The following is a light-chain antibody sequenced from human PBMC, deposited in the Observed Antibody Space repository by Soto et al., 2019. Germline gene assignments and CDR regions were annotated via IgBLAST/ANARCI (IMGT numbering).Light chain of an antibody. Sequence: EIVLTQCPATLCLSPGERAALSCRASQSVSSYLAWYQQKPGQAPRLLIYDASNRATGIPARFSGSGSGTDFTLTISSLEPEDFAVYYCQQRSNWPPFITFGQGTRLEIK. CDR3: QQRSNWPPFIT. J-gene: IGKJ5*01. V-gene: IGKV3-11*01. CDR2: DAS. CDR1: QSVSSY.